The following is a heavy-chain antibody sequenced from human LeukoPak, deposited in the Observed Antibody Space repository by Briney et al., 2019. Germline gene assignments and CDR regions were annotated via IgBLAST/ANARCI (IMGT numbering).Heavy chain of an antibody. D-gene: IGHD6-13*01. CDR3: AKRSSSRSGYFDY. CDR2: ISDSGDTT. J-gene: IGHJ4*02. CDR1: GFTFNSYA. Sequence: GGSLRLSCAASGFTFNSYAMSWVRQAPGRGLQWVSAISDSGDTTYYADSVKGRFTISRDNSKNTLYLQMNSLRAEDTAVYYCAKRSSSRSGYFDYWGQGTLVTVSS. V-gene: IGHV3-23*01.